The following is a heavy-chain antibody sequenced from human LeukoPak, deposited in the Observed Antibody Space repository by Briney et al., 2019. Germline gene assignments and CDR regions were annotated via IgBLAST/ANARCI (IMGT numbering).Heavy chain of an antibody. CDR2: INAGNGNT. CDR3: ARAPDYYDFWSGYGSDYYYGMDV. Sequence: GASVTVSCTASGYTFTSYAMHWVRQAPGQRLEWMGWINAGNGNTKYSQKFQGRVTITRDTSASTAYMELSSLRSEDTAVYYCARAPDYYDFWSGYGSDYYYGMDVWGQGTTVTVSS. D-gene: IGHD3-3*01. J-gene: IGHJ6*02. V-gene: IGHV1-3*01. CDR1: GYTFTSYA.